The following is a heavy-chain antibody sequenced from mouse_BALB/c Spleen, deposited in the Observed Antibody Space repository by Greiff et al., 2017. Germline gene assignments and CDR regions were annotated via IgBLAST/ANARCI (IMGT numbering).Heavy chain of an antibody. V-gene: IGHV6-6*02. Sequence: EVMLVESGGGLVQPGGSMKLSCVASGFTFSNYWMNWVRQSPEKGLEWVAEIRLKSNNYATHYAESVKGRFTISRDDSKSSVYLQMNNLRAEDTGIYYCTGYGSSRYWYFDVWGAGTTVTVSS. D-gene: IGHD1-1*01. CDR3: TGYGSSRYWYFDV. J-gene: IGHJ1*01. CDR2: IRLKSNNYAT. CDR1: GFTFSNYW.